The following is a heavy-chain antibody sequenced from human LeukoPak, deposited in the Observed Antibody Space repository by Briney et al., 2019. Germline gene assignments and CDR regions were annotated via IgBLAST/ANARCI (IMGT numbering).Heavy chain of an antibody. J-gene: IGHJ5*02. V-gene: IGHV4-59*01. CDR1: GGSISSYY. CDR3: ARSRVPAALFDP. D-gene: IGHD2-2*01. CDR2: IYYSGST. Sequence: KPSETLSLTCTVSGGSISSYYWSWIRQPPGKGLEWIGYIYYSGSTNYNPSLKSRVTISVDTSKNQFSLKLSSVTAADTAVYYCARSRVPAALFDPWSQGTLVTVSS.